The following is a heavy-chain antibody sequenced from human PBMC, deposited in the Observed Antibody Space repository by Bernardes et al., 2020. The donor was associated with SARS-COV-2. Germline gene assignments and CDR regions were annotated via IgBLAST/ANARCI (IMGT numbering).Heavy chain of an antibody. V-gene: IGHV1-8*01. CDR1: GYTFTSYD. CDR3: ARSHSTRTDAMWIQLWFHNWFDP. J-gene: IGHJ5*02. Sequence: ASVKVSCKASGYTFTSYDINWVRQATGQELEWMGWMNPNSGNTGYAQKFQGRVTMTRNTSISTAYMELSSLRSEDTAVYYCARSHSTRTDAMWIQLWFHNWFDPWGQGTLVTVSS. D-gene: IGHD5-18*01. CDR2: MNPNSGNT.